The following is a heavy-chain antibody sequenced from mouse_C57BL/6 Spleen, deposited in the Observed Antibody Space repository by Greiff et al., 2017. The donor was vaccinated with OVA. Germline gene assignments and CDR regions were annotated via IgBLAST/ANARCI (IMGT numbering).Heavy chain of an antibody. CDR2: IRLKSDNYAT. CDR1: GFTFSNYW. Sequence: EVKVEESGGGLVQPGGSMKLSCVASGFTFSNYWMNWVRQSPEKGLEWVAQIRLKSDNYATHYAESVKGRFTISRDDSKSSVYLQMNNLRAEDTGIYYCTREDHYAMDYWGQGTSVTVSS. V-gene: IGHV6-3*01. CDR3: TREDHYAMDY. J-gene: IGHJ4*01.